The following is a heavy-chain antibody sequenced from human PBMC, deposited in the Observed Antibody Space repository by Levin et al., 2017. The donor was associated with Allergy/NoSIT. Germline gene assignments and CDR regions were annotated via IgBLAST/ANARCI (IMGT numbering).Heavy chain of an antibody. CDR3: VKDGGVDYSGSGRWYCHL. CDR2: LTSTYRT. Sequence: PGGSLRLSCVASGFTFSDYAMSWVRQAPGKGLEWVSTLTSTYRTFYADSVKGRFTLSRDNSKNTLNLQMNSLRAEDTAVYYCVKDGGVDYSGSGRWYCHLWGRGTLVTVSS. J-gene: IGHJ2*01. D-gene: IGHD3-10*01. V-gene: IGHV3-23*01. CDR1: GFTFSDYA.